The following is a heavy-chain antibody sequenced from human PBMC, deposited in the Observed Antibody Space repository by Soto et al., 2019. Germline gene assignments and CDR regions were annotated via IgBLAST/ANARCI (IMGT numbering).Heavy chain of an antibody. J-gene: IGHJ6*02. CDR3: ARDRVVVVPAAIYYYYGMDV. CDR2: IYYSGST. Sequence: SETLSLTCTVSGGSISSGGYYWSWIRQHPGKGLERIGYIYYSGSTYYNPSLKSRVTISVDTSKNQFSLKLSSVTAADTAVYYCARDRVVVVPAAIYYYYGMDVWGQGTTVTVSS. CDR1: GGSISSGGYY. V-gene: IGHV4-31*03. D-gene: IGHD2-2*02.